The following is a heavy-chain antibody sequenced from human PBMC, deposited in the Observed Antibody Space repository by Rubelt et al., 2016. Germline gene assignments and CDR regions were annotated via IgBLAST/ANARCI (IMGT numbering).Heavy chain of an antibody. J-gene: IGHJ4*02. CDR3: ARWKGGSSTIDY. V-gene: IGHV4-59*08. CDR1: GGSISSSY. CDR2: IHYSGST. Sequence: QVQLQQWGAGLLKPSETLSLTCTVSGGSISSSYWSWIRQPPGKGLEWIGYIHYSGSTDYNPSLKSRVTISVDTSKNQFSRKLSSGTAADTAVYYCARWKGGSSTIDYWGRGTLVTVSS. D-gene: IGHD2-2*01.